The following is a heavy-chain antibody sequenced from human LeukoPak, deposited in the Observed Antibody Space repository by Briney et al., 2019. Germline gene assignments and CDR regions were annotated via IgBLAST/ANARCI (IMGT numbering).Heavy chain of an antibody. J-gene: IGHJ5*02. Sequence: GESLTLSCAASGFPFSNCAVSWVRPAPGKGLEWVSGVCGSGDSTYYADSVKGRFTISRDNSNNTLFLLMNSLRAEDTAVYYCAKYMGSGSWGQGTLVTVSS. CDR1: GFPFSNCA. CDR2: VCGSGDST. D-gene: IGHD6-19*01. V-gene: IGHV3-23*01. CDR3: AKYMGSGS.